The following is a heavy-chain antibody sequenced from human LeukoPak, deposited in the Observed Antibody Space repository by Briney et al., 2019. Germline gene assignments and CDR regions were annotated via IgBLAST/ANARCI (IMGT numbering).Heavy chain of an antibody. D-gene: IGHD2-2*01. CDR3: AKVLRGFCSNTSCPNWFDP. CDR1: GYSFTTYW. V-gene: IGHV5-51*01. J-gene: IGHJ5*02. Sequence: GESLKISCKGSGYSFTTYWIGWVRQMPGKGLEWMGIIYPGDSNTRYSPSFQGQVTISADRSISTSYLQWSSLKASDTAIYYCAKVLRGFCSNTSCPNWFDPWGQGTLVTVSS. CDR2: IYPGDSNT.